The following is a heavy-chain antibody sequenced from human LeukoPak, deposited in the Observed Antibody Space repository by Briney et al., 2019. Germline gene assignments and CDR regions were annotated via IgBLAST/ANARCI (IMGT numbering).Heavy chain of an antibody. V-gene: IGHV4-59*01. CDR1: GGSLGSYY. Sequence: PSETLSLTCTVSGGSLGSYYWTWIRQPPGKGLEWIGYIYYTGSTSYNPSLKSRVTISVQTSKNQFSLKLSSVTAADTAVYYCARGLNRNDYGDYGYWGQGTLVTVSS. CDR3: ARGLNRNDYGDYGY. D-gene: IGHD4-17*01. J-gene: IGHJ4*02. CDR2: IYYTGST.